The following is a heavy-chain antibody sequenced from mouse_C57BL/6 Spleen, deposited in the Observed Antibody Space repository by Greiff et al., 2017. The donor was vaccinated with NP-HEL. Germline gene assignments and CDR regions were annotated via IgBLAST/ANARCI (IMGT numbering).Heavy chain of an antibody. CDR1: GYTFTDYY. CDR3: ARLPRY. J-gene: IGHJ2*01. CDR2: INPNNGGT. V-gene: IGHV1-26*01. Sequence: VQLQQSGPELVKPGASVKISCKASGYTFTDYYMNWVKQSHGKSLEWIGDINPNNGGTSYNQKFKGKATLTVDKSSSTAYMELRSLTSEDSAVYYCARLPRYWGQGTTLTVSS.